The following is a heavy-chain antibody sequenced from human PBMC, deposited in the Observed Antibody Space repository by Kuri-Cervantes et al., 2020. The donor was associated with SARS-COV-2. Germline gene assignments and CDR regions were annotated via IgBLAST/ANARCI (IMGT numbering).Heavy chain of an antibody. V-gene: IGHV4-61*01. D-gene: IGHD6-6*01. CDR3: ARRSAEEQLFPEANWFDP. CDR1: GGSVSSGSYY. CDR2: IYYSGST. J-gene: IGHJ5*02. Sequence: SETLSLTCTVSGGSVSSGSYYWSWIRQPPGKGLEWIGYIYYSGSTNYNPSLKSRVTISVDTSKNQFSLKLSSVTAADTAVYYCARRSAEEQLFPEANWFDPWGQGTLVTVSS.